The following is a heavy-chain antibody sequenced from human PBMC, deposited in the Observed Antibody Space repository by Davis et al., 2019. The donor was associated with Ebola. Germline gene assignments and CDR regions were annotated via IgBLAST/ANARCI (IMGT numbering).Heavy chain of an antibody. D-gene: IGHD1/OR15-1a*01. CDR2: IGVGGGNS. CDR1: GFTFSHYA. CDR3: FQTRALKEHPEY. J-gene: IGHJ4*02. V-gene: IGHV3-23*01. Sequence: GESLKISCAASGFTFSHYAMNWVRQAPGKGLEWVAGIGVGGGNSFYGESVKGQFTISRDDSKNTLYLQMNSLREDDTAVYYCFQTRALKEHPEYWGLGTLVIVSS.